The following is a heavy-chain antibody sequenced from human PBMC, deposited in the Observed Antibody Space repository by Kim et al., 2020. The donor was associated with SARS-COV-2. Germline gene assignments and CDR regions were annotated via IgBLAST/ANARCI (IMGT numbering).Heavy chain of an antibody. J-gene: IGHJ4*02. Sequence: RFTISRDNSKNTLYLQMNRLRAEDTAVYYCAKAVRRGAAAANSGAASFDYWGQGTLVTVSS. V-gene: IGHV3-23*01. D-gene: IGHD6-13*01. CDR3: AKAVRRGAAAANSGAASFDY.